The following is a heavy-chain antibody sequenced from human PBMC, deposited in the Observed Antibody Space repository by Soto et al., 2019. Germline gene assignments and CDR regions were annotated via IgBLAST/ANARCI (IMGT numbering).Heavy chain of an antibody. D-gene: IGHD4-17*01. CDR1: GFTVSSNY. CDR3: TRLSWTTSLGEFDY. J-gene: IGHJ4*02. V-gene: IGHV3-66*04. Sequence: EVQLVESGGGLVQPGGSLRLSCAASGFTVSSNYMSWVRQAPGKGLEWVSVIYSGGSTYYADSVKGRFTISRDNSKNTLYRKMNSIRAEDTAVYYCTRLSWTTSLGEFDYWGQGTLVTVSS. CDR2: IYSGGST.